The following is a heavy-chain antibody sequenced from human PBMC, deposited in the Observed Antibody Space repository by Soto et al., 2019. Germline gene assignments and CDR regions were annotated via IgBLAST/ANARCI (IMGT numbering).Heavy chain of an antibody. CDR1: SESFSGHY. V-gene: IGHV4-34*01. D-gene: IGHD2-2*01. J-gene: IGHJ4*02. CDR2: VNQRGAT. Sequence: QVQLQQWGAGLLKPSDTLSLTCAVYSESFSGHYWSWIRQPPGMGLEWIGEVNQRGATNYNPSLKTRLAISVDKPKKQFSLSLNSVTAADTAVYYCATMYCISGNCYVVYWGQGTLVTVS. CDR3: ATMYCISGNCYVVY.